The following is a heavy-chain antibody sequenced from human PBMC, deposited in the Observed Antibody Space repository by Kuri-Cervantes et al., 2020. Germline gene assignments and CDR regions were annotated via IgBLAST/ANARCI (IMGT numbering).Heavy chain of an antibody. CDR2: ISYDGSNK. V-gene: IGHV3-30*01. CDR1: GFTFSNYA. Sequence: GESLKISCAASGFTFSNYAMYWVRQAPGKGLEWVAGISYDGSNKYYADSVKGRFTISRDNSKNTLYLQMNSLGAEDTAVYYCARDLWGIAAAGTSHWGQGTLVTVSS. CDR3: ARDLWGIAAAGTSH. J-gene: IGHJ4*02. D-gene: IGHD6-13*01.